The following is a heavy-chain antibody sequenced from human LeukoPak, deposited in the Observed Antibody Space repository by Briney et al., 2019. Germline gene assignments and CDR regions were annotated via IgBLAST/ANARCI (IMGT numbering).Heavy chain of an antibody. D-gene: IGHD4-23*01. CDR3: VRDLDLGGYSSFVS. Sequence: GGSLRLSCAASGFTFSTYFWMHWVRQAPGKGLVWVSRLRSDGGSSAYADFVMGRFTISRDNAKNTLYLQMNSLRAEDTAVYYCVRDLDLGGYSSFVSWGQGTLVTVSS. CDR1: GFTFSTYFW. J-gene: IGHJ4*02. V-gene: IGHV3-74*01. CDR2: LRSDGGSS.